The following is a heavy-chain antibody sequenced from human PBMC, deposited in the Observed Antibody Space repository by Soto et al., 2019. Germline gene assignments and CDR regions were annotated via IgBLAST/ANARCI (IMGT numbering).Heavy chain of an antibody. CDR1: GFTFSNYA. CDR3: AKDRPPWGDILTGFGWFAP. D-gene: IGHD3-9*01. J-gene: IGHJ5*02. V-gene: IGHV3-30*18. Sequence: GGSLRLSCAASGFTFSNYAMHWVRQAPGKGLEWVAIISFDGINKFYSDSVKGRFTISRDNSKNTLYLQMNSLRAEDTAVYYCAKDRPPWGDILTGFGWFAPWGQGTLVTVSS. CDR2: ISFDGINK.